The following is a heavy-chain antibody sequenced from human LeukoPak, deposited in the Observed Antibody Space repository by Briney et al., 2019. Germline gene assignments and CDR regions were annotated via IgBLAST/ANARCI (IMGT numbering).Heavy chain of an antibody. J-gene: IGHJ4*02. CDR3: ARVVVVVPAAINGFDY. V-gene: IGHV4-34*01. Sequence: SETLSLTCAVYGGSFSGYYWSWIRQPPGKGLEWIGKINHSGSTNYNPSLKSRVTISIDTSKNQFSLKLSSVTAADTAVYYCARVVVVVPAAINGFDYWGQGTLVTVSS. CDR1: GGSFSGYY. CDR2: INHSGST. D-gene: IGHD2-2*01.